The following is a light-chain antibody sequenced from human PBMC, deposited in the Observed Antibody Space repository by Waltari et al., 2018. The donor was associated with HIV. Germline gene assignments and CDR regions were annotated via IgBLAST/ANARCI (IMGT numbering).Light chain of an antibody. CDR2: EVS. V-gene: IGLV2-23*02. J-gene: IGLJ1*01. CDR1: SSDVGSYKV. Sequence: QSALTQPASVSGSPGQSITISCTGTSSDVGSYKVVSWYQKHPGKAPKLMIYEVSKRHSGVSNRFSGSKSCNTASLTISGLQAEDEADYYCCSYAGSTTHVFGTGTKVTVL. CDR3: CSYAGSTTHV.